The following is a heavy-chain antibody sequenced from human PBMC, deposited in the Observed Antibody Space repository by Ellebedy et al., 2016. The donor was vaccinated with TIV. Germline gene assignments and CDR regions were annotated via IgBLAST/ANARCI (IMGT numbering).Heavy chain of an antibody. CDR2: IYPDDSDT. CDR1: GYSFSTFW. D-gene: IGHD3/OR15-3a*01. J-gene: IGHJ5*02. V-gene: IGHV5-51*01. Sequence: GESLKISXRTSGYSFSTFWIAWVRHMPGRGLEWMGIIYPDDSDTTYSPSLQGLVTISADASVTTVYLQFHSLRASDTAMYYCARLKNSDTWTGFTHPQFNWLDTWGQGTLVTVSS. CDR3: ARLKNSDTWTGFTHPQFNWLDT.